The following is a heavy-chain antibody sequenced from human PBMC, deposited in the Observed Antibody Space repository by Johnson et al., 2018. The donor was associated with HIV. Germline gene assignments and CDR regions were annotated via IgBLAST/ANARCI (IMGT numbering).Heavy chain of an antibody. V-gene: IGHV3-15*01. J-gene: IGHJ3*02. CDR3: TTDHYFLDALDI. Sequence: VQLVESGGGLIQPGGSLRLSCAASEFTVSGNHMSWVRQAPGKGLEWVGRIKSKTDGGTTDYAAPVKGRFTISRDDSKNTLYVQMKSLKTEDTAVYYCTTDHYFLDALDIWGQGTMVTVSS. CDR2: IKSKTDGGTT. CDR1: EFTVSGNH. D-gene: IGHD2/OR15-2a*01.